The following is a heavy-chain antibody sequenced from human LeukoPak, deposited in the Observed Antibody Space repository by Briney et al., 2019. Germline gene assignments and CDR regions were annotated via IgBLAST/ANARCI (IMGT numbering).Heavy chain of an antibody. Sequence: GGSLRLSCAASGFTFSSYSMNWVRQAPGKGLEWVSSISSSSSYIYYADSVKGRFTISRDNSKNTLYLQMNSLRAEDTAVYYCAKERYYGSGSYYKVNWFDPWGQGTLVTVPS. CDR2: ISSSSSYI. J-gene: IGHJ5*02. D-gene: IGHD3-10*01. V-gene: IGHV3-21*04. CDR1: GFTFSSYS. CDR3: AKERYYGSGSYYKVNWFDP.